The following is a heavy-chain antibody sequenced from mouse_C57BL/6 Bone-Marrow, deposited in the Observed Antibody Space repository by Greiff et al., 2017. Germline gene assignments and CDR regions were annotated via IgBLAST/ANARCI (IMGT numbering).Heavy chain of an antibody. V-gene: IGHV1-64*01. CDR2: IHPNSGST. Sequence: QVQLQQPGAELVKPGASVKLSCKASGYTFTSYWMHWVKQRPGQGLEWIGMIHPNSGSTNYNEKFKSKATLTVDKSSSTAYMQLSSLTSEDSAVYYCARFPFYGSSSFDYWGQGTTLTVSS. J-gene: IGHJ2*01. CDR3: ARFPFYGSSSFDY. CDR1: GYTFTSYW. D-gene: IGHD1-1*01.